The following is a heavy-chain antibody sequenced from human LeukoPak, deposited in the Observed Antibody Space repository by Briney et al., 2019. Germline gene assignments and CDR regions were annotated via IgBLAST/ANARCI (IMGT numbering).Heavy chain of an antibody. V-gene: IGHV1-69*13. Sequence: ASVKVSCKASGYTFTSYGISWVRQAPGQGLEWMGGIIPIFGTANYAQKYQGRVTITADESTSTAYMELSSLRSEDTAVYYCARGTSYGPLSYFDYWGQGTLVTVSS. CDR2: IIPIFGTA. CDR1: GYTFTSYG. D-gene: IGHD5-18*01. J-gene: IGHJ4*02. CDR3: ARGTSYGPLSYFDY.